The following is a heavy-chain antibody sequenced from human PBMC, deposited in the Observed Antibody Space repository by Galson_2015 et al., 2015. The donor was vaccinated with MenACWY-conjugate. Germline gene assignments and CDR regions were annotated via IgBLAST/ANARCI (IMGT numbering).Heavy chain of an antibody. Sequence: SLRLSCAVSGFRFSIHGMLWVRQAPGKGLEWVSFIRYDGSDKYYADSVKGRFTISRDNSKNTLYLQMNSLRPEDTAVYFCAKVVGANWGAFDIWGQGTMVTVSS. CDR1: GFRFSIHG. CDR2: IRYDGSDK. J-gene: IGHJ3*02. CDR3: AKVVGANWGAFDI. V-gene: IGHV3-30*02. D-gene: IGHD1-26*01.